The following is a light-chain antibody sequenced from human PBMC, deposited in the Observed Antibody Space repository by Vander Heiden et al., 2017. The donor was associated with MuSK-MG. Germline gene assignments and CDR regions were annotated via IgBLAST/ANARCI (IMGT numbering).Light chain of an antibody. CDR3: KQRSNWPPCFT. CDR2: DTS. Sequence: PGQRATLSCRASQGVGTSLAWYQQIPGQAPRLLIYDTSKRATDTPARFSGSGSGTDFTLTISSLEPEDFAVYYCKQRSNWPPCFTFGPGTRVVLK. V-gene: IGKV3-11*01. J-gene: IGKJ3*01. CDR1: QGVGTS.